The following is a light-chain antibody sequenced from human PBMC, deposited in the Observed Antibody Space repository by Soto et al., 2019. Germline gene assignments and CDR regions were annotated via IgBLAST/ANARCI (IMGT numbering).Light chain of an antibody. J-gene: IGKJ2*01. Sequence: EIVMTQSPPSLTVTPGEPASISCRSSQRLLHSNGNIFLDWYLQKPGQSPQLLIYLGFNRSSGVTDRVSGSAAGTDFTLKISRVEAEDVGVYYCMQALQTPYTFGQGTKLEIK. CDR1: QRLLHSNGNIF. CDR2: LGF. CDR3: MQALQTPYT. V-gene: IGKV2-28*01.